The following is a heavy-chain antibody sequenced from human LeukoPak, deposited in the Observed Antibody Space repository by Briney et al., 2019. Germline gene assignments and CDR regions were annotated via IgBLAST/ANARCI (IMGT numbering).Heavy chain of an antibody. V-gene: IGHV4-59*08. CDR1: GGSISSYY. D-gene: IGHD2-15*01. Sequence: PSETLSLTCTVSGGSISSYYWSWIRQPPGKGLEWIGYIYYSGSTNYNPSLKSRVAISVDTSKNQFSLKLSSVTAADTAVYYCARRRCSGGSCYSYYFGYWGQGTLVTVSS. J-gene: IGHJ4*02. CDR2: IYYSGST. CDR3: ARRRCSGGSCYSYYFGY.